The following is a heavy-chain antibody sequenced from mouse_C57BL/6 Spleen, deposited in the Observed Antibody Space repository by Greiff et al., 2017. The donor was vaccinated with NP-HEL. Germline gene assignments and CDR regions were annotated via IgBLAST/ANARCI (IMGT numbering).Heavy chain of an antibody. CDR2: IDPSDSET. CDR1: GYTFTSYW. CDR3: ARGYYGSSSDYAMDY. V-gene: IGHV1-52*01. D-gene: IGHD1-1*01. Sequence: VQLQQPGAELVRPGSSVKLSCKASGYTFTSYWMHWVKQRPIQGLEWIGNIDPSDSETHYNQKFKDKATLTVDKSSSTAYMQLSSLTSEDSAVYYCARGYYGSSSDYAMDYWGQGTSVTVSS. J-gene: IGHJ4*01.